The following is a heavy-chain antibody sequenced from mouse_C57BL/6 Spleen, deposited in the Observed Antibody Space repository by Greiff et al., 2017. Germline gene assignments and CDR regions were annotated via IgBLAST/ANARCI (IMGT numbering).Heavy chain of an antibody. CDR1: GFSFTSYG. V-gene: IGHV2-2*01. J-gene: IGHJ4*01. CDR2: IWSGGST. CDR3: ARLRRGYYYAMDY. Sequence: VQLKESGPGLVQPSPCLSITCTVSGFSFTSYGVHWVSQSPGKGLEWLGVIWSGGSTDYNAAFISRLSISKDNSKSQVFFKMNSLQADDTAIYYCARLRRGYYYAMDYWGQGTSVTVSS. D-gene: IGHD2-12*01.